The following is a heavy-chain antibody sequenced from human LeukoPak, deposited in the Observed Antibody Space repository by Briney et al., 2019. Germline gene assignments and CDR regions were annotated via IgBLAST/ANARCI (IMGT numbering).Heavy chain of an antibody. CDR2: IYYSGST. CDR1: GGSISSGGYS. V-gene: IGHV4-30-4*07. CDR3: ARTSAAGSFDY. D-gene: IGHD6-19*01. J-gene: IGHJ4*02. Sequence: SETLSLTCAVSGGSISSGGYSWSWIRQPPGKGLEWIGYIYYSGSTYYNPSLKSRVTISVDTSKNQFSLKLSSVTAADTAVYYCARTSAAGSFDYWGQGTLVIVSS.